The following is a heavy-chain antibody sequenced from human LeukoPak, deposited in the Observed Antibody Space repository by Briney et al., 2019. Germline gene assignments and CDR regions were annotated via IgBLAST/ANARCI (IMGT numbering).Heavy chain of an antibody. CDR2: ISYDGSNK. J-gene: IGHJ4*02. CDR1: GFTFSSYA. D-gene: IGHD1-26*01. V-gene: IGHV3-30-3*01. Sequence: GRSLRLSCAASGFTFSSYAMHWVRQAPGKGLEWVAVISYDGSNKYYADSVKGRFTISRDNSKNTLYLQMNSLRAEDTAVYYCARGAVGATAVFDYWGQGTLVTVSS. CDR3: ARGAVGATAVFDY.